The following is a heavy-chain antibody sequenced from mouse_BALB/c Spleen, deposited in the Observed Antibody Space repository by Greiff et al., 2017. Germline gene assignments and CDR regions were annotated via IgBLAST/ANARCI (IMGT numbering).Heavy chain of an antibody. J-gene: IGHJ4*01. Sequence: EVQLQQSGTVLARPGASVKMSCKASGYSFTSYWMHWVKQRPGQGLEWIGAIYPGNSDTSYNQKFKGKAKLTAVTSASTAYMELSSLTNEDSAVYYCTRGKGYYDAMDYWGQGTSVTVSS. CDR2: IYPGNSDT. V-gene: IGHV1-5*01. D-gene: IGHD2-2*01. CDR3: TRGKGYYDAMDY. CDR1: GYSFTSYW.